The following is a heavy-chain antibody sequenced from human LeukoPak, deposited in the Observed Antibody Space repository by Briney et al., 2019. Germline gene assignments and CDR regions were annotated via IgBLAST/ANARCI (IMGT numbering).Heavy chain of an antibody. V-gene: IGHV1-69*13. J-gene: IGHJ4*02. CDR1: GGTFSSYA. CDR3: ARGAQQLAGSYFDY. CDR2: IIPIFGTA. D-gene: IGHD6-13*01. Sequence: SVKVSCKASGGTFSSYAISWVRQAPGQGLEWMGGIIPIFGTANYAQKFQGRVTITADESTSTAYMELSSLRSEDTAVYYCARGAQQLAGSYFDYLGQGTLVTVSS.